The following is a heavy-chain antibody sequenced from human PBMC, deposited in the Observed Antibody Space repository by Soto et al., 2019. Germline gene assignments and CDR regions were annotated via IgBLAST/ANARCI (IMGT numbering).Heavy chain of an antibody. CDR1: GFNFENYA. CDR3: AKDKSTGEYSYYRYMDV. V-gene: IGHV3-9*01. J-gene: IGHJ6*03. CDR2: ISWNSGQL. D-gene: IGHD4-17*01. Sequence: EVLLVESGGGLVQPDRPLRLSCAASGFNFENYAMHWVRQAPGKGLEWVSGISWNSGQLDYAGSVRGRFTISRDNRKNSLYMEINSLRPDDTALYFCAKDKSTGEYSYYRYMDVWGRGTTVIVSS.